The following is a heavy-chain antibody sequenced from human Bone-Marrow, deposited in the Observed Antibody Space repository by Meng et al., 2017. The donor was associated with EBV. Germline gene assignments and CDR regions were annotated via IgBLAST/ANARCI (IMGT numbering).Heavy chain of an antibody. CDR2: MSYSGGPT. D-gene: IGHD6-19*01. V-gene: IGHV3-23*04. CDR3: AREWNQQWLFDY. CDR1: GFTFRNYA. Sequence: VRLGESGGGLVQPWGSLRLSCSASGFTFRNYAMSWVRQAPGKGLEWVSVMSYSGGPTYYADSAKGRFTMSRDNSKNTLYLQMTSLRAEDTAVYFCAREWNQQWLFDYWGQGTLVTVSS. J-gene: IGHJ4*02.